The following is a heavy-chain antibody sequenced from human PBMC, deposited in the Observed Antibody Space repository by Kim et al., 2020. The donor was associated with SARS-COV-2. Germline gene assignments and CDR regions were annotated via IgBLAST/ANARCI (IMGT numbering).Heavy chain of an antibody. Sequence: YYADSVKGRFTISRDNSKNTLYLQMNSLRAEDTAVYYCARETVARGMDVWGQGTTVTVSS. J-gene: IGHJ6*02. CDR3: ARETVARGMDV. V-gene: IGHV3-33*01. D-gene: IGHD2-15*01.